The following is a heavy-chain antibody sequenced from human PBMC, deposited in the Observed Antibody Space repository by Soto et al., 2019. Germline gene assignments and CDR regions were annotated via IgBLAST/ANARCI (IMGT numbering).Heavy chain of an antibody. CDR2: INHSGST. V-gene: IGHV4-34*01. CDR1: GVSFSGYY. J-gene: IGHJ6*02. Sequence: PSETLSLTCAVYGVSFSGYYWSWIRQPPGKGLEWIGEINHSGSTNYNPSLKSRVTISVDTSKNQFSLKLSSVTAADTAVYYCARRRGYCSSTSCYKDYYYYYGMDVWGQGTTVTVSS. CDR3: ARRRGYCSSTSCYKDYYYYYGMDV. D-gene: IGHD2-2*02.